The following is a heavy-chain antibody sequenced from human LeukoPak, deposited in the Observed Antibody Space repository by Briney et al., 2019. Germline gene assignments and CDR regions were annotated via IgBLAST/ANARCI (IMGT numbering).Heavy chain of an antibody. J-gene: IGHJ3*02. CDR3: ARRKGLGSPYAFDI. Sequence: GESLKISCQGSGYSFSSYWIGWVRQLPGKGLEWMGIIYPGDSDTRYSPSFQGQVTISADKSISTAYLQWSSLKASDTAMYYCARRKGLGSPYAFDIRGQGTMVTVSS. V-gene: IGHV5-51*01. CDR1: GYSFSSYW. CDR2: IYPGDSDT.